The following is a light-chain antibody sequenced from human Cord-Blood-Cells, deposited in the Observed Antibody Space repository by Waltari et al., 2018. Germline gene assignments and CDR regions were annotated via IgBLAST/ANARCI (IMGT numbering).Light chain of an antibody. V-gene: IGLV1-47*01. Sequence: QSVLTQPPSAYGTPGQRVTISCSGSSSNIGSNYVYWYQQLPGTAPKLLIYRNNPRPAGVPVRFSGSKSGTSASLAISGLRSEDEAAYYCAAWDDSLIGVVFGGGTKRTVL. CDR3: AAWDDSLIGVV. J-gene: IGLJ2*01. CDR1: SSNIGSNY. CDR2: RNN.